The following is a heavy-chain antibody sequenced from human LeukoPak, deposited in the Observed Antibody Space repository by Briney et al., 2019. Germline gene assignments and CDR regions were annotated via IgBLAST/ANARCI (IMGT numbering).Heavy chain of an antibody. J-gene: IGHJ4*02. Sequence: GGSLRLSCAASGLTFSSYAMSWVRQAPGKGREWVSAISGSGGSTYYADSVKGRFTISRDNSKNTLYLQMNSLRAEDTAVYYCAKATRYSSSSYFDYWGQGTLVTVSS. D-gene: IGHD6-6*01. CDR1: GLTFSSYA. CDR2: ISGSGGST. CDR3: AKATRYSSSSYFDY. V-gene: IGHV3-23*01.